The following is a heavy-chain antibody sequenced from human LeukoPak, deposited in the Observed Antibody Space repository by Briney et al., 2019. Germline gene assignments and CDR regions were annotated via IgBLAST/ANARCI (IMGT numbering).Heavy chain of an antibody. J-gene: IGHJ4*02. V-gene: IGHV1-18*01. Sequence: ASVKVSCKASGYTFSTYGISWVRQAPGQGLEWMGWISGYNDKRSYAQKVQGRVTMTTDTSSSTAYMELRSLRSDDTAVYYCARGGAMDEIDYWGQGTLVTVSS. CDR1: GYTFSTYG. D-gene: IGHD3-16*01. CDR3: ARGGAMDEIDY. CDR2: ISGYNDKR.